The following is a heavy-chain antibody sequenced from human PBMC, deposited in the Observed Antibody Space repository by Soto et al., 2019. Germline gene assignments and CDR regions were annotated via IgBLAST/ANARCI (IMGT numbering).Heavy chain of an antibody. CDR2: INHSGST. D-gene: IGHD6-19*01. J-gene: IGHJ4*01. CDR1: GGSFSGYY. CDR3: ARAEAVAGTFYFDY. Sequence: SETLSLTCAVYGGSFSGYYWSWIRQPPGKGLEWIGEINHSGSTNYNPSLKSRVTVSVDTSKNQFSLKLSSVTAADTAVYYCARAEAVAGTFYFDYWGHGTLVTVSS. V-gene: IGHV4-34*01.